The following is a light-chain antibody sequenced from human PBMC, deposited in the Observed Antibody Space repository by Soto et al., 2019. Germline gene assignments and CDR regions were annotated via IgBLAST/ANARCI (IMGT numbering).Light chain of an antibody. Sequence: AIQMTQSPSSLSASVGDRVTITCRASEDITTDLAWYQQKAGQAPKLLIYAASTLQGGVPSRFSGSGSGTDFTLTISSLQPEDFATYYCLQDYNYPRTFGQGTKVEV. CDR3: LQDYNYPRT. CDR2: AAS. CDR1: EDITTD. J-gene: IGKJ1*01. V-gene: IGKV1-6*01.